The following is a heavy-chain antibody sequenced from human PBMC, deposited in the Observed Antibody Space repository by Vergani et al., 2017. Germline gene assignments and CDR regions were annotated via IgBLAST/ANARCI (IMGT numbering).Heavy chain of an antibody. J-gene: IGHJ3*02. CDR2: INHSGST. D-gene: IGHD6-13*01. V-gene: IGHV4-34*01. CDR3: ARGPGIAAAPGAFDI. CDR1: GGSFSGYY. Sequence: QVQLQQWGAGLLKPSETLSLTCAVYGGSFSGYYWSWIRQPPGKGLEWIGEINHSGSTNYNPSLKSRVTISVDTSKNQFSLKLSFVTAADTAVYYCARGPGIAAAPGAFDIWGKGTMVTVSS.